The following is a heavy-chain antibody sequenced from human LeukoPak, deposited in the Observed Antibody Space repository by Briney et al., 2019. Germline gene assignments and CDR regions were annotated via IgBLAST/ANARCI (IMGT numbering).Heavy chain of an antibody. CDR3: AKDELVRLVGAFDI. D-gene: IGHD6-13*01. V-gene: IGHV3-48*03. Sequence: GGSLRLSCAASGFTFSSYEMNWVRQAPGKGLEWVSYISGSGTIIYHADSVKGRFTISRDNSKNTLYLQMNSLRPEDTAVYYCAKDELVRLVGAFDIWGQGTVVTVSS. CDR1: GFTFSSYE. J-gene: IGHJ3*02. CDR2: ISGSGTII.